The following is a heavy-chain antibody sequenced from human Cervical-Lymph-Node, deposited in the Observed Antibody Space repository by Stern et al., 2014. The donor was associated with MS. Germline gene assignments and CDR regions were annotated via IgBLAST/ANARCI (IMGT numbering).Heavy chain of an antibody. J-gene: IGHJ3*02. CDR3: ARIRGRFGYDAFDI. CDR2: IYPGDSDT. D-gene: IGHD2-15*01. Sequence: VQLVQSGAEMKKPGESLKISCKGSGYNFNTYWIAWVRHMPGQGLEWMGIIYPGDSDTTYSPSFQGQVTISADKSISTAYLQWSSLRASDTAMYYCARIRGRFGYDAFDIWGQGTLVTVSS. CDR1: GYNFNTYW. V-gene: IGHV5-51*01.